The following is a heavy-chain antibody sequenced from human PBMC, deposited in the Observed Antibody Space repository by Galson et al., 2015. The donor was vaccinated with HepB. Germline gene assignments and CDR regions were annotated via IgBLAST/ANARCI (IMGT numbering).Heavy chain of an antibody. CDR2: IHPGDSRT. J-gene: IGHJ6*02. CDR3: ARAQSVVRGLIYYGMDV. D-gene: IGHD3-10*01. CDR1: GYSFTNYW. Sequence: QSGAEVKKPGESLKISCQGSGYSFTNYWIGWVRQMPGKGLEWMGIIHPGDSRTIYSPSFQGQVTISADKSISSAYLQWSSLKASDTAMYYCARAQSVVRGLIYYGMDVWGQGTTVTVSS. V-gene: IGHV5-51*01.